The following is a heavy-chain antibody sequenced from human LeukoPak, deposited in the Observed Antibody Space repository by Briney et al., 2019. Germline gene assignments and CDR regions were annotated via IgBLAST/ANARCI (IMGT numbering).Heavy chain of an antibody. J-gene: IGHJ3*02. CDR3: ARELEKLLWFGEFDDAFDI. CDR1: GYTFTGYY. CDR2: INPNSGGT. D-gene: IGHD3-10*01. V-gene: IGHV1-2*02. Sequence: ASVKVSCKASGYTFTGYYMHWVRQAPGQGLEWMGWINPNSGGTNYAQKFQGRVTMTRDTSISTAYMELSRLRSDDTAVYYCARELEKLLWFGEFDDAFDIWGQGTMVTVSS.